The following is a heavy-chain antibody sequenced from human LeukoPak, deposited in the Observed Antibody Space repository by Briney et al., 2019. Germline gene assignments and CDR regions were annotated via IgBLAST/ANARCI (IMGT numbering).Heavy chain of an antibody. D-gene: IGHD3-9*01. CDR1: GYTFTDYY. V-gene: IGHV1-2*02. CDR3: ARGILTGWYFDL. Sequence: RASVKVSCKASGYTFTDYYMHWVRQAPGQGLEWMGWINLNSRGTNYAQKFQGRVTMTRDTSISTAYMELSSLRSEDTAVYYCARGILTGWYFDLWGRGTLVTVSS. CDR2: INLNSRGT. J-gene: IGHJ2*01.